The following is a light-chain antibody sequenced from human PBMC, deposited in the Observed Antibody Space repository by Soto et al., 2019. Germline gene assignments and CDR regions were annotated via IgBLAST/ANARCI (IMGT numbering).Light chain of an antibody. J-gene: IGKJ4*01. CDR2: KAS. CDR1: QTISSW. V-gene: IGKV1-5*03. CDR3: QKYNNAPLT. Sequence: DIQMTQSPSTLSGSVGDRVTITCRASQTISSWLAWYQQKPGKAPKLLIYKASTLKSGVPSRFSGSGSGTDFTLTISSLQPDDFASYYCQKYNNAPLTFGGGTKVDIK.